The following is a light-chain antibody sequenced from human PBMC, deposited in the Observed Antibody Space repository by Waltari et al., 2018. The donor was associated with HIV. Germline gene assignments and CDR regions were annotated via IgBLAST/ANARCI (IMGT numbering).Light chain of an antibody. J-gene: IGLJ2*01. CDR3: FSYAGNNFLL. CDR2: DVS. CDR1: SSDIGLYNF. V-gene: IGLV2-8*01. Sequence: QSVLTQPPSASGSPGQSVTISFAGTSSDIGLYNFVSWYQHHPGKAPKLMISDVSRLPSGFPDRFSGSKSGNTASLTVSGLQADDEATYYCFSYAGNNFLLFGGGTKLTVL.